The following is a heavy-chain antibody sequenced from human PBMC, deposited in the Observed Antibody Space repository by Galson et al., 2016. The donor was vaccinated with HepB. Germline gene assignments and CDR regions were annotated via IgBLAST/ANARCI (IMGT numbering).Heavy chain of an antibody. CDR1: GFTFSNYG. Sequence: SLRLSCAASGFTFSNYGMLWVRQAPGKGLDWVAVLSYDETKTYYADSVKGRFTVSRDNSKYTLYLQMNSLRPEDTAVYYCARDSAWGYSDYWGQGTLVTVSS. J-gene: IGHJ4*02. CDR2: LSYDETKT. V-gene: IGHV3-30*03. D-gene: IGHD3-16*01. CDR3: ARDSAWGYSDY.